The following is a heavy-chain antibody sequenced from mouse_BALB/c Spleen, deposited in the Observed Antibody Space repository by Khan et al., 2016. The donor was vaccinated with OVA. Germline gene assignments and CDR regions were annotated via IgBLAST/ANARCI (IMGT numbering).Heavy chain of an antibody. CDR2: IDPENGNT. CDR3: ARAGESPWFAY. D-gene: IGHD2-13*01. J-gene: IGHJ3*01. Sequence: VQLKQSGAELVRPGALVKLSCKASGFNIKDYYIHWVKQRPEQGLEWIGWIDPENGNTIYDPKFQGKANITADTSSNTAYLPFSSLTSEDTAVYYCARAGESPWFAYWGQGTLVTVSA. CDR1: GFNIKDYY. V-gene: IGHV14-1*02.